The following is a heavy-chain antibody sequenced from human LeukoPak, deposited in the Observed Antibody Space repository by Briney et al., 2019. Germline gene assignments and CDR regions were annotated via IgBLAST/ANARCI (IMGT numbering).Heavy chain of an antibody. D-gene: IGHD3-22*01. J-gene: IGHJ4*02. CDR1: GITLSNYG. CDR3: ATRGVVIRVILVGFHKEAYYFDS. CDR2: ISGSGGST. Sequence: GGSLRLSCAVSGITLSNYGMSWVRQAPGKGLEWVAGISGSGGSTNYADSVKGRFTISRDNPKNTQYLQMNSLIAEDTAVYFCATRGVVIRVILVGFHKEAYYFDSWGQGALVTVSS. V-gene: IGHV3-23*01.